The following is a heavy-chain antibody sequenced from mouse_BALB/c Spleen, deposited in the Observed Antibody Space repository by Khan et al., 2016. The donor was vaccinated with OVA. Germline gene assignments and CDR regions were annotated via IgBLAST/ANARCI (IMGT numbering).Heavy chain of an antibody. CDR2: INTYTGEP. CDR1: GYTFTDYG. CDR3: ARSPTWCAY. J-gene: IGHJ3*01. Sequence: QIQLVQSGPELKKPGETVKISCKAPGYTFTDYGMNWVKQAPGKGLKWMGYINTYTGEPTYADDFKGRFAFSLETSARTAYLHINNLKNEDTATYFCARSPTWCAYWGQGTLVTVSA. V-gene: IGHV9-3-1*01.